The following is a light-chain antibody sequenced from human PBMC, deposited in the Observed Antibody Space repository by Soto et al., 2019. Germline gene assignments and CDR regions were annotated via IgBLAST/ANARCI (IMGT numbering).Light chain of an antibody. J-gene: IGKJ4*01. CDR3: QQYGSSPLT. Sequence: ETVLTQSPGSLSLSPGERATLSCRASQSVSSSYLAWYQQKPGQAPRLLIYGSSSRATGIPDRFSGSGSGTDLTLTISSLEPEDFAVYYCQQYGSSPLTFGGGTKVEIK. CDR1: QSVSSSY. V-gene: IGKV3-20*01. CDR2: GSS.